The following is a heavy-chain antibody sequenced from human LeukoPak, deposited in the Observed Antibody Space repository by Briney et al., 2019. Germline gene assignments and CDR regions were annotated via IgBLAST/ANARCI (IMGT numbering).Heavy chain of an antibody. Sequence: PSVTLSLTCGVSVVSISSGNWWRWVRQSPEKGLEWIGENHHNGTRNYNPSLKSRVTISADTIQNHFSLIVTCLTAADTAVYYCATAPILRGEGGEHYRCGMDVWGQGTTVIVSS. D-gene: IGHD2-2*02. CDR2: NHHNGTR. V-gene: IGHV4/OR15-8*01. CDR3: ATAPILRGEGGEHYRCGMDV. CDR1: VVSISSGNW. J-gene: IGHJ6*02.